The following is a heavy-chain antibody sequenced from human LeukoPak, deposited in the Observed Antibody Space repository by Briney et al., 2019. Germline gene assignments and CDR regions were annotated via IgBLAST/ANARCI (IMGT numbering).Heavy chain of an antibody. CDR3: VRGVSISSSWYSDI. V-gene: IGHV3-11*01. CDR1: GFTFSDYY. Sequence: GGSLRLSCAASGFTFSDYYMSWIRQAPGKGLEWLSYISRGGSTTYYVDSVKGRFTISRDNAKNSLYLQMNSLGAEDTAVYHCVRGVSISSSWYSDIWGQGTMVIVSS. D-gene: IGHD6-13*01. CDR2: ISRGGSTT. J-gene: IGHJ3*02.